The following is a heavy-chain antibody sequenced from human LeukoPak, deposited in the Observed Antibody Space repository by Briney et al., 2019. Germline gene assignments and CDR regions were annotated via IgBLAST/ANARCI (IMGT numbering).Heavy chain of an antibody. CDR2: VNSDESNT. Sequence: GGSLRLSCAASGFTFGSRWMHWVRQAPGKGLVWVSHVNSDESNTNYADSVKGRFTISGDNTKNTLYLQMNSLRAEDTAVYYCASDDSYAFDIWGQGTMVTVSS. CDR3: ASDDSYAFDI. CDR1: GFTFGSRW. J-gene: IGHJ3*02. D-gene: IGHD2-21*01. V-gene: IGHV3-74*01.